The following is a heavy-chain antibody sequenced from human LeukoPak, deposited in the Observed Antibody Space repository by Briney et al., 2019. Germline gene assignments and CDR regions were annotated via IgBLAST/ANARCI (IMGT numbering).Heavy chain of an antibody. CDR1: GFIFNTYA. CDR2: ISHSGTNT. CDR3: AKDRPGTTGVAWFDP. J-gene: IGHJ5*02. V-gene: IGHV3-23*01. D-gene: IGHD1-7*01. Sequence: GGSLRLSCAASGFIFNTYAMTWVRQAPGKGLEWVSGISHSGTNTYYTDSVKGRFTISRDNSKNTLYLQMNSLRAEDTAVYYCAKDRPGTTGVAWFDPWGQGTLVTVSS.